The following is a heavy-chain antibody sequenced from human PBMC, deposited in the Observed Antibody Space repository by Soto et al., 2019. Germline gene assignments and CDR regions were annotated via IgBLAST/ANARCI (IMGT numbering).Heavy chain of an antibody. CDR2: IIPILGIA. CDR3: ARDRGGSYSFLFDY. D-gene: IGHD1-26*01. J-gene: IGHJ4*02. Sequence: QVQLVQSGAEVKKPGSSVKVSCKASGGTFSSYTISWVRQAPGQGLEWMGRIIPILGIANYAQKFQGRVTITADKSTSTAYMELSSLRSEDTAVYYCARDRGGSYSFLFDYWGQGTLVTVSS. V-gene: IGHV1-69*08. CDR1: GGTFSSYT.